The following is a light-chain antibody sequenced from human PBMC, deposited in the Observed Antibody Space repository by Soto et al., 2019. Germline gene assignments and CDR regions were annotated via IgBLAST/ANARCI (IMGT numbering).Light chain of an antibody. V-gene: IGLV2-14*01. CDR1: SSDVGGYNY. J-gene: IGLJ1*01. CDR3: SSYTSSSTLV. CDR2: DVS. Sequence: QSVLTQPASVSGSPGQSITISCTGTSSDVGGYNYVSWYQQHPGKAPKLMIYDVSKRPSGVSNRFSGSKSCNTASLTISGRQDEDEADYYCSSYTSSSTLVFGTGTKLTVL.